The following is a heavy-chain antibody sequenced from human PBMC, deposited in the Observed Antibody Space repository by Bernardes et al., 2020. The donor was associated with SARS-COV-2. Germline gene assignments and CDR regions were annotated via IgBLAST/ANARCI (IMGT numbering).Heavy chain of an antibody. CDR2: IYYSGST. CDR1: GGSISSSSYY. V-gene: IGHV4-39*01. D-gene: IGHD3-9*01. J-gene: IGHJ6*02. CDR3: ARQGQLRYFDWLYYYYGMDV. Sequence: SETLSLTCTVSGGSISSSSYYWGWIRQPPGKGLEWIGSIYYSGSTYYNPSLKSRVTISVDTSKNQFSLKLSSVTAADTAVYYCARQGQLRYFDWLYYYYGMDVWGQGTTVTVSS.